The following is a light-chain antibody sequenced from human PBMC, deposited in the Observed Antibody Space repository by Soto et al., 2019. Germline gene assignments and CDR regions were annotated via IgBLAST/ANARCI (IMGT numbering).Light chain of an antibody. V-gene: IGKV3-15*01. Sequence: ELVMPQSPATLSVSPGERVTFSCMASQSVTTNLAWYQHKPGQSPRLLISDASTGASGIPPRFSGSGSGTEFTLTIDRLQSADFVVYYCQQYDRWPVTFGGGTKVDIK. CDR1: QSVTTN. J-gene: IGKJ4*01. CDR3: QQYDRWPVT. CDR2: DAS.